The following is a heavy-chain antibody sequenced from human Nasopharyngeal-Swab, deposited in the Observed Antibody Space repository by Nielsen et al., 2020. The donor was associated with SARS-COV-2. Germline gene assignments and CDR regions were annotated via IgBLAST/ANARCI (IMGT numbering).Heavy chain of an antibody. D-gene: IGHD3-9*01. J-gene: IGHJ6*03. V-gene: IGHV1-46*01. CDR3: ARDGRYVTAPRKDYYYYYYMDV. CDR2: INPSGGTV. Sequence: WVRQAPGQGLEWMGIINPSGGTVAYAQKFRGRVKMTRDTSTSTVYMELSSLTSEDTAVYFCARDGRYVTAPRKDYYYYYYMDVWGKGTTVTVSS.